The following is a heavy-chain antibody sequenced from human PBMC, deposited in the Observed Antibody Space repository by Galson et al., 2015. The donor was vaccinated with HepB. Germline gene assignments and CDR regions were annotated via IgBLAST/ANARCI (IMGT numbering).Heavy chain of an antibody. D-gene: IGHD6-13*01. CDR3: AHSPYSSGWSDRFDY. V-gene: IGHV2-5*02. J-gene: IGHJ4*02. CDR2: IYWDDDK. Sequence: PALVKPTQTLTLTCSFFGFSLTTSGAGVGWIRQPPGKALEWLALIYWDDDKRYSPSLKSRLTITKDTSKNQVVLTMTNMEPVDTATYYCAHSPYSSGWSDRFDYWGQGTLVTVSS. CDR1: GFSLTTSGAG.